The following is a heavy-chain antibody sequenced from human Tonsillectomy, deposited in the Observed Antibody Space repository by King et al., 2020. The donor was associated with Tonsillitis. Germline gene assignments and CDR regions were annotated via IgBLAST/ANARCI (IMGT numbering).Heavy chain of an antibody. CDR1: GYTFTNNA. CDR3: AREAVAGLNWFDT. J-gene: IGHJ5*02. D-gene: IGHD6-19*01. Sequence: HVQLVESGSELKKPGASVKVSCKTSGYTFTNNAINWVRQAPGQGLEWMGWINTNTGNPTYAQGFTGRFVFSLDTSVNTAYLQINSLKSEDTAFYYCAREAVAGLNWFDTWGQGTLVTVSS. CDR2: INTNTGNP. V-gene: IGHV7-4-1*02.